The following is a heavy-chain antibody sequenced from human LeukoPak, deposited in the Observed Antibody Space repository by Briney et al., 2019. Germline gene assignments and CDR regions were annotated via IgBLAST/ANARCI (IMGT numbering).Heavy chain of an antibody. CDR2: INPNSGGT. CDR3: ARDRDYYGSGSLDY. Sequence: ASVRVSSTASGYTFTGYYMHWVRQAPGQGLEWMGWINPNSGGTNYAQKFQGWVTMTRDTSISTAYMELSRLRSDDTAVYYCARDRDYYGSGSLDYWGQGTLVTVSS. V-gene: IGHV1-2*04. CDR1: GYTFTGYY. J-gene: IGHJ4*02. D-gene: IGHD3-10*01.